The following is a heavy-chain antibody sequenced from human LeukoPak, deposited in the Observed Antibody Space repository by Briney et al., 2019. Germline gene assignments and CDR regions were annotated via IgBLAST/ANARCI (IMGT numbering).Heavy chain of an antibody. CDR1: GDSVSISAS. Sequence: SQTLSLTCAISGDSVSISASWNWIRQSPSRGLEWLGRTYYRSDWYSDYATSVRSRITINADTSKNQFSLQLNSVSPEDTAVYYCARDPNSSSEWGPFDPWGQGTLVTVSS. D-gene: IGHD6-6*01. CDR2: TYYRSDWYS. V-gene: IGHV6-1*01. J-gene: IGHJ5*02. CDR3: ARDPNSSSEWGPFDP.